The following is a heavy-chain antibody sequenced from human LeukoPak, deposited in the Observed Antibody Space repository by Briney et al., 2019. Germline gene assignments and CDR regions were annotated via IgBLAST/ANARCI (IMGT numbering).Heavy chain of an antibody. Sequence: GGSLRLSWAASGFTFSSYSMNWVRQAPGKWLEWVSSISSRSYIYYADSVKGRFTISRDNAKNSLYLQMNSLRAEDTAVYYCARSGTWIQLWLSDYWGQGTLVTVSS. CDR1: GFTFSSYS. D-gene: IGHD5-18*01. CDR2: ISSRSYI. CDR3: ARSGTWIQLWLSDY. V-gene: IGHV3-21*01. J-gene: IGHJ4*02.